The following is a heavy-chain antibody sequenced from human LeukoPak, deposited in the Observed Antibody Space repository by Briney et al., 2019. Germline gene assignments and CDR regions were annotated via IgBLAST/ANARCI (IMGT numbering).Heavy chain of an antibody. CDR3: ARGGFCSSTSCYDFDY. Sequence: GASVKVSCKASGYTFTSYAMHWVRQAPGQRLEWMGWINAGNGNTKYSQEFQGRVTITRDTSASTAYMELSSLRSEDMAVYYCARGGFCSSTSCYDFDYWGQGTLVTVSS. J-gene: IGHJ4*02. CDR1: GYTFTSYA. V-gene: IGHV1-3*03. CDR2: INAGNGNT. D-gene: IGHD2-2*01.